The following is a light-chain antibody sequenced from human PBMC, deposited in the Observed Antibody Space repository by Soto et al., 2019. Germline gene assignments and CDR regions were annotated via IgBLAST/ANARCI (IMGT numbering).Light chain of an antibody. CDR3: QHYNKWPYT. CDR1: QSVSND. J-gene: IGKJ2*01. CDR2: GAS. V-gene: IGKV3-15*01. Sequence: EIVMTQSPATLSVSPGERVTLSCRASQSVSNDVAWYQQRPGQAPRLVIYGASTRATGIPDRISGSGSGTEFTLTIGSLQSEDFAVYSCQHYNKWPYTVGQGTKLEIK.